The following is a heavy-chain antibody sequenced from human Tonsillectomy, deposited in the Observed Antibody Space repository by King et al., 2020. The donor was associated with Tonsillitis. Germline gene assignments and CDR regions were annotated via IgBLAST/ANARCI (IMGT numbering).Heavy chain of an antibody. D-gene: IGHD1-26*01. CDR1: GFTLSSHT. V-gene: IGHV3-48*01. CDR2: ISGSGSSL. J-gene: IGHJ4*02. CDR3: ARGLVGRSCFDY. Sequence: VQLVESGGGLVQPGGALRLSCSASGFTLSSHTMNWVRQAPGKGLEWVSAISGSGSSLYDVDSVKGRFTISRDNGKNSLYLQMNSLRAEDTAVYYCARGLVGRSCFDYWGQGTLVTVSS.